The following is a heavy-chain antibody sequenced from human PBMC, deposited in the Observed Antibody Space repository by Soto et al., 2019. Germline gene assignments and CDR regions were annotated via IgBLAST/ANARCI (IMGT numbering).Heavy chain of an antibody. CDR2: ISAYNGNT. Sequence: QVQLVQSGAEVRKPGASVKVSCKASGYSFTSYGISWVRQAPGQGLEWMGWISAYNGNTNYAQKLQGRVTMTTDTSPSTDYMELRSLRSDDTAVYYCARDNGFGESDVWGQGTTVTVSS. J-gene: IGHJ6*02. V-gene: IGHV1-18*01. CDR1: GYSFTSYG. D-gene: IGHD3-10*01. CDR3: ARDNGFGESDV.